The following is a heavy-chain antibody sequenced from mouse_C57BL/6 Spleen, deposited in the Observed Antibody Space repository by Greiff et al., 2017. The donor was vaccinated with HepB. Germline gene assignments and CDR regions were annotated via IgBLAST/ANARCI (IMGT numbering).Heavy chain of an antibody. Sequence: EVKLVESEGGLVQPGSSMKLSCTASGFTFSDYYMAWVRQVPEKGLEWVANINYDGSSTYYLDSLKSRFIISRENAKNILYLQMSSLKSEDTATYYCARVGYYGSSFFFDYWGQGTTLTVSS. CDR1: GFTFSDYY. J-gene: IGHJ2*01. CDR3: ARVGYYGSSFFFDY. V-gene: IGHV5-16*01. D-gene: IGHD1-1*01. CDR2: INYDGSST.